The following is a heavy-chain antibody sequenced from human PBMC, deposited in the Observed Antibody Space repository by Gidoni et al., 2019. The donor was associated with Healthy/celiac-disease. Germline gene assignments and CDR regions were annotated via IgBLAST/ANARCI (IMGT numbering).Heavy chain of an antibody. CDR3: ARDVRYSSSWSHFDY. CDR1: VGSLSSSDYY. Sequence: QLQLQESGPGLVKPSETLSLTCTVSVGSLSSSDYYWGWVRQPPGKGLEWIGTIYYRGDTYYTPSLKSRVTISVDMSRNQFSLWLTSVTAADTAMYYCARDVRYSSSWSHFDYWGQGILVTVSS. J-gene: IGHJ4*02. CDR2: IYYRGDT. V-gene: IGHV4-39*07. D-gene: IGHD6-13*01.